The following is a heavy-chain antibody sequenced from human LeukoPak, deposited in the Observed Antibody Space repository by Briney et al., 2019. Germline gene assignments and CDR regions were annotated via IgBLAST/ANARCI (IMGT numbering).Heavy chain of an antibody. D-gene: IGHD2-8*01. V-gene: IGHV1-69*02. Sequence: WVRVSCKASGGTFSSYTISWVRQAPGKGLECMGRNIPILGIANYAQKFQGRVTITPDKGTRTTYMEPRTLRSEHTAVFVWARGALAGMEWSDHGGQNTLVTVSS. CDR1: GGTFSSYT. CDR3: ARGALAGMEWSDH. J-gene: IGHJ1*01. CDR2: NIPILGIA.